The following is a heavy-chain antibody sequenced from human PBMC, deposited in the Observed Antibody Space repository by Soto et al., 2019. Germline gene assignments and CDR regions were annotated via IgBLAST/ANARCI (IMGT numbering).Heavy chain of an antibody. CDR1: GFTFSSYA. CDR2: ISGSGGST. CDR3: AKGRSYYYYYGVDV. J-gene: IGHJ6*02. V-gene: IGHV3-23*01. Sequence: HPGGSLRLSCAASGFTFSSYAMSWVRQAPGKGLEWVSAISGSGGSTYYADSVKGRFTISRDDSKNTLYLQMNSLRAEDTAVYYCAKGRSYYYYYGVDVWGQGTTVTVSS.